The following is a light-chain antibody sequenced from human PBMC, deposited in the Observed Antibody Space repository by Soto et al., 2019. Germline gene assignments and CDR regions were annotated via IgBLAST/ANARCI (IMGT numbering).Light chain of an antibody. V-gene: IGKV3-15*01. J-gene: IGKJ3*01. CDR2: GVS. CDR1: QSVSSN. CDR3: HQYNFCPPIFT. Sequence: EIVMTQSPATLSVSPGERATLSCRASQSVSSNLAWYQQKPGQAPRLLIFGVSTRATGIPARFSGSGSGTEYTLTISSLQSADFSVYSCHQYNFCPPIFTFGPGTIVDIK.